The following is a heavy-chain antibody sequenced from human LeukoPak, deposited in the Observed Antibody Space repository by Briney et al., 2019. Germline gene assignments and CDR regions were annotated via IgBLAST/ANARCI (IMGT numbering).Heavy chain of an antibody. J-gene: IGHJ4*02. Sequence: SGTLSLTCAVSGGSISSNNWWSWVRQPPGKGLEWIGEIYHSGSTNYNPSLKSRVTISVDKSKNQFSLKLSSVTAADTAVYYCARAYYGSGTPPDYWGQGTLVTVSS. CDR3: ARAYYGSGTPPDY. V-gene: IGHV4-4*02. CDR2: IYHSGST. D-gene: IGHD3-10*01. CDR1: GGSISSNNW.